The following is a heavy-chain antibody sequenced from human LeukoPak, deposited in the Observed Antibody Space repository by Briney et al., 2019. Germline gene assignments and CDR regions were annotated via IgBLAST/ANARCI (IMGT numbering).Heavy chain of an antibody. J-gene: IGHJ3*02. CDR2: ISWNSGSI. V-gene: IGHV3-9*01. Sequence: GGSLRLSCAASEFTFSTYAMTWVRQAPGKGLEWVSGISWNSGSIGYADSMKGRFTISRDNAKNSLYLQMNSLRAEDTALYYCAKSWDYSSSSMNAFDIWGQGTMVTVSS. D-gene: IGHD6-6*01. CDR3: AKSWDYSSSSMNAFDI. CDR1: EFTFSTYA.